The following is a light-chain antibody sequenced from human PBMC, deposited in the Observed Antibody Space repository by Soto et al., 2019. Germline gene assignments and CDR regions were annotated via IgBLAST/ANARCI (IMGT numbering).Light chain of an antibody. CDR1: QSVGYN. CDR2: GAS. CDR3: HQYNNWPPTNT. V-gene: IGKV3-15*01. Sequence: ETVMTQSPVTLSVSLGERAILSCRASQSVGYNLARYQQRPGQAPRLLFYGASTRATGIPVRFSASGSGTEFTLTISSLQSEDFAVYYCHQYNNWPPTNTFGQGTKVEIK. J-gene: IGKJ2*01.